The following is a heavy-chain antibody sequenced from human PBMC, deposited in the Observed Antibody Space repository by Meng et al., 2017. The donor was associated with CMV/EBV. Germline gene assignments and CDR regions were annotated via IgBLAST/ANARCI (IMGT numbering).Heavy chain of an antibody. CDR3: ARRNNYNYYYDGMDV. V-gene: IGHV1-18*01. CDR2: ISAYNGNT. J-gene: IGHJ6*02. Sequence: ASVPVSCKASVYTFTSYGISCVRQAPGQGLEWMGWISAYNGNTNYAQKLQGRVTMTTDTSTSTAYMELRSLRSDDTAGYYCARRNNYNYYYDGMDVWGQGTTVTVSS. CDR1: VYTFTSYG. D-gene: IGHD4-11*01.